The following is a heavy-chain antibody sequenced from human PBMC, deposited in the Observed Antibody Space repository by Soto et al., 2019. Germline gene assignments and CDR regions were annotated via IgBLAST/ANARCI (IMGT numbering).Heavy chain of an antibody. D-gene: IGHD2-8*01. CDR1: GFTFSSYA. J-gene: IGHJ4*02. CDR2: ISGSGGST. CDR3: AKDGPLIVLMVYATYFDY. V-gene: IGHV3-23*01. Sequence: GGSLRLSCAASGFTFSSYAMSWVRQAPGKGLEWVSAISGSGGSTYYADSVKGRFTISRDNSKNTLYLQMNSLRAEDTAVYYCAKDGPLIVLMVYATYFDYWGQGTLVTVSS.